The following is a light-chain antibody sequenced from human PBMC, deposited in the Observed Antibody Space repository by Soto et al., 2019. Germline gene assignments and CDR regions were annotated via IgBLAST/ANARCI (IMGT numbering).Light chain of an antibody. CDR1: QSVSSN. CDR3: KQYYNWPRT. Sequence: EIVMTQSPVTLSVSPGERATLSCRASQSVSSNLAWYQQKPDRAHRLLIYGEYTRATGIQARFSGSGSGTEFTLTIKSLQSEDFAVYYCKQYYNWPRTFGQGTKVDIK. V-gene: IGKV3-15*01. CDR2: GEY. J-gene: IGKJ1*01.